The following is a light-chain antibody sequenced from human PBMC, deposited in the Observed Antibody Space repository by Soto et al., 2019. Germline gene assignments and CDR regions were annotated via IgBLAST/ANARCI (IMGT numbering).Light chain of an antibody. V-gene: IGKV4-1*01. CDR3: QPYYSTPLT. CDR1: QSVLYSSNNKNY. J-gene: IGKJ4*01. Sequence: DIVMTQSPDSLAVSLGEGATINCKSSQSVLYSSNNKNYLAWYQQKPGQPPKLLIYWASTRESGVPDRFSGSGSGTDFTLTISSLQAEDVAVYYCQPYYSTPLTFGGGTKVDIK. CDR2: WAS.